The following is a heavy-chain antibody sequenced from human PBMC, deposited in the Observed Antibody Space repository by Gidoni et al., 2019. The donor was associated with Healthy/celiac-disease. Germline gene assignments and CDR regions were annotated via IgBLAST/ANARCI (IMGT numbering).Heavy chain of an antibody. V-gene: IGHV3-30-3*01. J-gene: IGHJ4*02. CDR3: ARSATVVIRGDY. CDR1: GFTFSSYA. Sequence: QVQLVESGGGVVQPGRSLRLSCAASGFTFSSYAMHWVRQAPGKGLEWVAVISYDGSNKYYADSVKGRFTISRDNSKNTLYLQMNSLRAEDTAVYYCARSATVVIRGDYWGQGTLVTVSS. CDR2: ISYDGSNK. D-gene: IGHD4-17*01.